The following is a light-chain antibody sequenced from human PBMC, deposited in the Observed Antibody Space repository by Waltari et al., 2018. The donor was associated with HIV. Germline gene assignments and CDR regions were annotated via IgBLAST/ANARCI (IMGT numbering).Light chain of an antibody. CDR3: ATLDDSLNGPI. J-gene: IGLJ2*01. V-gene: IGLV1-44*01. CDR2: SNN. Sequence: QSVLTQSPSASGTPGQRVTISCSGGSSNIGSNGVDWYQQFPGTAPKLLIYSNNQRPSGGPDRFSCSKSGTSASLAISGLQSEDEATYYFATLDDSLNGPIFGGGTRLTVL. CDR1: SSNIGSNG.